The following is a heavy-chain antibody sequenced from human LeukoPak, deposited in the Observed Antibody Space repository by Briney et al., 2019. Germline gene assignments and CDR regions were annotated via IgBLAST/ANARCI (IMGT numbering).Heavy chain of an antibody. CDR3: AREGIAAAHRYFDY. Sequence: GASVKVSCKASGYTFTGYYMHWVRQAPGQGLEWMGWINPNSGGTNYAQKFQGRVTMTRDTSISTAYMELSRLRSDDTAVYYCAREGIAAAHRYFDYWGQGTLVTVSS. CDR2: INPNSGGT. V-gene: IGHV1-2*02. D-gene: IGHD6-13*01. J-gene: IGHJ4*02. CDR1: GYTFTGYY.